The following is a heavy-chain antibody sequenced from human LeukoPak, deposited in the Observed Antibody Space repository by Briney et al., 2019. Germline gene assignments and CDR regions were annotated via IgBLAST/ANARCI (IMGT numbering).Heavy chain of an antibody. Sequence: PSESLSLTCTVSGGSISSSSYYWGWIRQPPGKGLEWIGYIYYSGSTNYNPSLKSRVTISVDTSKNQFSLKLSSVTAADTAVYYCAREYPGYSSSWYLDYWGQGTLVTVSS. CDR2: IYYSGST. CDR1: GGSISSSSYY. D-gene: IGHD6-13*01. V-gene: IGHV4-61*01. J-gene: IGHJ4*02. CDR3: AREYPGYSSSWYLDY.